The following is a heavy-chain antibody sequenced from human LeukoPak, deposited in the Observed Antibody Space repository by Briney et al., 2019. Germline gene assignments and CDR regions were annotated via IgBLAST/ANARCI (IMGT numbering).Heavy chain of an antibody. J-gene: IGHJ1*01. D-gene: IGHD5-12*01. Sequence: ASVKVSCKASGYTFSGYFMNWVRQAPGQGLEWMGWINPNSGGTNYAQKFQGRVTMTRDTSISTAYMELSSLRSDDTAVYYCARADSAYDFRHWGQGTLVTVSS. CDR3: ARADSAYDFRH. V-gene: IGHV1-2*02. CDR1: GYTFSGYF. CDR2: INPNSGGT.